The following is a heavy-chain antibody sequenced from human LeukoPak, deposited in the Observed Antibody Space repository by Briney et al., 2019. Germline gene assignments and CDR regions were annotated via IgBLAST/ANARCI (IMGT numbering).Heavy chain of an antibody. CDR3: AKLPRYCSGGSCYPLGMDV. J-gene: IGHJ6*04. D-gene: IGHD2-15*01. CDR2: ISGSGGTT. CDR1: GFPFISYA. V-gene: IGHV3-23*01. Sequence: GSLSLSCAASGFPFISYAMSWVRQAPGKGLDWVSGISGSGGTTYYADSGKGRFTISRDNSKNTQYLQMNSLRAEDTAVYYCAKLPRYCSGGSCYPLGMDVWGKGTTVIVSS.